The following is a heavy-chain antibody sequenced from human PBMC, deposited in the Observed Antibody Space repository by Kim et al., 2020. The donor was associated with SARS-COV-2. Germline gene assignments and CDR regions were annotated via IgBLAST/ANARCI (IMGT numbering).Heavy chain of an antibody. CDR1: GFTFSDYY. V-gene: IGHV3-11*06. J-gene: IGHJ4*02. D-gene: IGHD6-6*01. Sequence: GGSLRLSCAASGFTFSDYYMSWIRQAPGKGLEWVSYISSSSSYTNYADSVKGRFTISRDNAKNSLYLQMNSLRAEDTAVYYCARDGLEYSSSSGLDYWGQGTLVTVSS. CDR3: ARDGLEYSSSSGLDY. CDR2: ISSSSSYT.